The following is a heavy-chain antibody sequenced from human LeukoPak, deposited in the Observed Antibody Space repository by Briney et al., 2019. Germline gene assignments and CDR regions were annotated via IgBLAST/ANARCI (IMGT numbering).Heavy chain of an antibody. CDR2: IYYSGST. CDR1: GGSISSYY. V-gene: IGHV4-59*01. CDR3: ARDCSGGSCYLYGMDV. D-gene: IGHD2-15*01. J-gene: IGHJ6*02. Sequence: SETLSLTCTVSGGSISSYYWSWIRQPPGKGLEWIGYIYYSGSTNYNPSLKSRVTISVDTSKNQFSLKLSSVTAADTAVYYCARDCSGGSCYLYGMDVWGQGTTVTVSS.